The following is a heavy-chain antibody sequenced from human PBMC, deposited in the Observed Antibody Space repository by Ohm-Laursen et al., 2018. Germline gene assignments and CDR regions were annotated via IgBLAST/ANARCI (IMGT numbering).Heavy chain of an antibody. J-gene: IGHJ4*02. D-gene: IGHD3-10*01. Sequence: TLSLTCSVSGDSMSYYYWSWIRLSPGQGLEWIGYVYERGGTQYNPFLESRATISVDTSKTQVSLNLRSVTAADTAVYYCARHRVKLNREVIIMTHYFDHWGQGTLVTVSS. V-gene: IGHV4-59*08. CDR1: GDSMSYYY. CDR3: ARHRVKLNREVIIMTHYFDH. CDR2: VYERGGT.